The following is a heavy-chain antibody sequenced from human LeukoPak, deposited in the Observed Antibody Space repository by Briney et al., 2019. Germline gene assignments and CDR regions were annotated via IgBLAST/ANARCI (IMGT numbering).Heavy chain of an antibody. CDR3: ARDSSPYCGDDCYFDAFDL. V-gene: IGHV3-7*03. CDR2: INRDGSKN. J-gene: IGHJ3*01. CDR1: EFTFGSYW. D-gene: IGHD2-21*02. Sequence: GGSLRLSCAASEFTFGSYWMTWVRQAPGKGPDWVADINRDGSKNHFVHSVKGRFTISRDNAKNFLYLQMNSLRAEDTAVYFCARDSSPYCGDDCYFDAFDLWGQGTMVTVSS.